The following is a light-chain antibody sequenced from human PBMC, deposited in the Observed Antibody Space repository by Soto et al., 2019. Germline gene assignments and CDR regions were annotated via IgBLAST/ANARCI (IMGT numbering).Light chain of an antibody. CDR3: STYTSSIVV. Sequence: QSVLTQPASVSGSPGQSITISCTGTSSDIGTYNYVYWYQQHPDKAPKLMIYEVSNRPSGVSTRFSGSKSGNTASLTISGVQAEDEAHYYCSTYTSSIVVFGAGTKLTVL. CDR2: EVS. V-gene: IGLV2-14*01. CDR1: SSDIGTYNY. J-gene: IGLJ3*02.